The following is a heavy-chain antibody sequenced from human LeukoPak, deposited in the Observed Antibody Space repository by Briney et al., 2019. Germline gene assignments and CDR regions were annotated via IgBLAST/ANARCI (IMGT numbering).Heavy chain of an antibody. CDR3: AKSAAAAGTFDY. Sequence: GGSLRLSCAASGFTFSSYGMHWVRQAPGKGLEWVAVISYDGSNKYYADSVKGRFTISRDNSKNTLYLQMNSLRAEDTAVYYCAKSAAAAGTFDYWGQGTLVTVSS. CDR1: GFTFSSYG. D-gene: IGHD6-13*01. J-gene: IGHJ4*02. CDR2: ISYDGSNK. V-gene: IGHV3-30*18.